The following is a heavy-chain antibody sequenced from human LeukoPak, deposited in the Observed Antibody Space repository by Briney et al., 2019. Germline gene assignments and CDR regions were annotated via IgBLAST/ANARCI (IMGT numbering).Heavy chain of an antibody. Sequence: ASVKVSCKVSGHTLIELSMHWVRQAPGKGLEWMGGFDPEDGETIYAQKFQGRVIMTEDSSTDTAYMELSSLTSEDTAVYYCATALITMIWGQGCFDPWGQGTLVTVSS. J-gene: IGHJ5*02. CDR2: FDPEDGET. D-gene: IGHD3-10*01. V-gene: IGHV1-24*01. CDR1: GHTLIELS. CDR3: ATALITMIWGQGCFDP.